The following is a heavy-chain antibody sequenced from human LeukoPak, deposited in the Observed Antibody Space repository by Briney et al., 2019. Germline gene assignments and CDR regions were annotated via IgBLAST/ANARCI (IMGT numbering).Heavy chain of an antibody. V-gene: IGHV3-23*01. J-gene: IGHJ4*02. CDR3: ARVISVAGYDY. Sequence: GGSLRLSCAASGFTFSSYGMSWVRQAPGKGLEWVSAISSSGGSTYYADSVKGRFTISRDNAKNSLYLQMNSLRAEDTAVYYCARVISVAGYDYWGQGTLVTVSS. D-gene: IGHD6-19*01. CDR2: ISSSGGST. CDR1: GFTFSSYG.